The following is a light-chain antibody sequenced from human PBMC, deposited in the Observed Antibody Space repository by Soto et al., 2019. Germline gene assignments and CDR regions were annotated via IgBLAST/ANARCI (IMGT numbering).Light chain of an antibody. V-gene: IGLV2-14*01. CDR1: SSYVGGYNY. Sequence: QSALTQPASVSGSPGQSITISCTGTSSYVGGYNYVSWYQHHPGKDPKLMIYEVSHRPSGVSYRCSGSKSGNTASLTISGLQGKDEADYYCSSYTNTRTLGFGTGTKVTVL. CDR2: EVS. CDR3: SSYTNTRTLG. J-gene: IGLJ1*01.